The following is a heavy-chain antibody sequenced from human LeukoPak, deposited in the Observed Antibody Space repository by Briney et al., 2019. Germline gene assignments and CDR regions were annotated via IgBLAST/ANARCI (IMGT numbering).Heavy chain of an antibody. D-gene: IGHD3-16*02. Sequence: GASVKVSCKASGYTFTSYAMHWVRQAPGQRLEWMGWINAGNGNTKYSQKFQGRVTITRDTSASTAYMELSSLRSEDTAVYYCASSYYVWGSYRPTYYFDYLGQGTLVTVSS. V-gene: IGHV1-3*01. J-gene: IGHJ4*02. CDR2: INAGNGNT. CDR1: GYTFTSYA. CDR3: ASSYYVWGSYRPTYYFDY.